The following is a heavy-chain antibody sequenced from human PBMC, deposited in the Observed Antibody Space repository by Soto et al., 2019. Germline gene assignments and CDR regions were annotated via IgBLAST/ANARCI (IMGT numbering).Heavy chain of an antibody. V-gene: IGHV1-3*01. Sequence: ASVKVSCKASGYTFTSYAMHWVRQAPGQRLEWMGWINAGNGNTKYSQKFQGRVTITRDTSASTAYMELSSLRSEDTAVYYCARGDAAPYSQYDYHYYYVMDVWGQGTTVTVSS. CDR3: ARGDAAPYSQYDYHYYYVMDV. D-gene: IGHD2-15*01. CDR2: INAGNGNT. CDR1: GYTFTSYA. J-gene: IGHJ6*02.